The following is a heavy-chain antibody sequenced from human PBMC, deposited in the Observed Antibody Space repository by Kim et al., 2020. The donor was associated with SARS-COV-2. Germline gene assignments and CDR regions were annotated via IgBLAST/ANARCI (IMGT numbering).Heavy chain of an antibody. CDR2: INTNTGNP. D-gene: IGHD5-12*01. J-gene: IGHJ6*02. Sequence: ASVKVSCKASGYTFTSYAMNWVRQAPGQGLEWMGWINTNTGNPTYAQGFTGRFVFSLDTSVSTAYLQISSLKAEDTAVYYCATGVEMATIRKSSDYYYYGMDVWGQGTTVTVSS. V-gene: IGHV7-4-1*02. CDR1: GYTFTSYA. CDR3: ATGVEMATIRKSSDYYYYGMDV.